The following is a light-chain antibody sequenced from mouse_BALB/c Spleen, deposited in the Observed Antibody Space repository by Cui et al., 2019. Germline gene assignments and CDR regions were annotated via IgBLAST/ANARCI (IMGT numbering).Light chain of an antibody. CDR1: SSVSY. Sequence: QIVLTQSPAIMSASLGEEITLTCRARSSVSYMHCYQQRSGTSPKLLIYSPSNLASGVPSRFSGCRSGTFYSLTISSLEAEDTADYCCHQWSSYPWTFGGGTKLEIK. V-gene: IGKV4-80*01. CDR3: HQWSSYPWT. CDR2: SPS. J-gene: IGKJ1*01.